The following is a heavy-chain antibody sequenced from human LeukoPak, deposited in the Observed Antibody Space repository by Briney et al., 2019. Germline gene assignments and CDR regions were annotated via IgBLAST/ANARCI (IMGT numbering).Heavy chain of an antibody. Sequence: ASVKVSCKASGYTFTGYYMHWVRQAPGQGLEWMGWINPDCGGTNYAQKFQGRVTMTRDTSISTAYMELSRLRSDDTAVYYCARDWGPYYYDSSGYYYDGGAPLDYWGQGTLVTVSS. CDR3: ARDWGPYYYDSSGYYYDGGAPLDY. J-gene: IGHJ4*02. CDR2: INPDCGGT. D-gene: IGHD3-22*01. V-gene: IGHV1-2*02. CDR1: GYTFTGYY.